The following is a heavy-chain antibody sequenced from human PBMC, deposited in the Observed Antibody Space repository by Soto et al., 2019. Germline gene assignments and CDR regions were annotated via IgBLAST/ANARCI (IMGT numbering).Heavy chain of an antibody. D-gene: IGHD6-6*01. J-gene: IGHJ6*02. CDR1: GYPIRSGYF. CDR3: ARSMYSTSAQLYYGMDV. CDR2: MYHSGIT. Sequence: SETLSLTCAVSGYPIRSGYFWGWIRQPPGKGLEWIGSMYHSGITYYNLSLKRRVTISVDTSKNQLSLKLSSATAADTAVYYCARSMYSTSAQLYYGMDVWGQGTTVTVSS. V-gene: IGHV4-38-2*01.